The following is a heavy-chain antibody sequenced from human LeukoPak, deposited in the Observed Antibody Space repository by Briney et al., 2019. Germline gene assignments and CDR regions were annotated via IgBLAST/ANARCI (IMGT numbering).Heavy chain of an antibody. CDR3: ARILTTVTWADYYYYGMDV. D-gene: IGHD4-11*01. Sequence: ASVKVSCKASGGTFISYAISWVRQAPGQGLEWMGGIIPIFGTANYAQKFQGRVTITADESTSTAYMELSSLRSEDTAVYYCARILTTVTWADYYYYGMDVWGQGTTVTVSS. J-gene: IGHJ6*02. V-gene: IGHV1-69*13. CDR1: GGTFISYA. CDR2: IIPIFGTA.